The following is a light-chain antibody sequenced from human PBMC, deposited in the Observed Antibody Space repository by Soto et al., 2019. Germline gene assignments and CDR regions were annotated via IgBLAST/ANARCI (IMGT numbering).Light chain of an antibody. CDR1: SSDVGSYNR. CDR3: SSFTGSSTYV. Sequence: QSALTQPPSVSGSPGQSVTISCTGTSSDVGSYNRVSWFQQPPGTAPKVMIYEVSNRPSGVPDRFSGSKSGNTASLTISGLQSEDEADSSCSSFTGSSTYVCGNGTKGT. J-gene: IGLJ1*01. CDR2: EVS. V-gene: IGLV2-18*02.